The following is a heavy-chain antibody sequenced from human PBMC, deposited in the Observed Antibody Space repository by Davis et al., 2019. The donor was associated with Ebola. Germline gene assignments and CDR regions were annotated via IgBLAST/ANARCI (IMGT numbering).Heavy chain of an antibody. CDR1: GFTFSSYAM. J-gene: IGHJ4*02. D-gene: IGHD6-19*01. V-gene: IGHV4/OR15-8*01. CDR3: ASDRSSGYSSGWYDY. CDR2: IYHSGST. Sequence: ESLKISCAASGFTFSSYAMSWVRQPPGKGLEWIGEIYHSGSTNYNPSLKSRVTISVDKSKNQFSLKLSSVTAADTAVYYCASDRSSGYSSGWYDYWGQGTLVTVSS.